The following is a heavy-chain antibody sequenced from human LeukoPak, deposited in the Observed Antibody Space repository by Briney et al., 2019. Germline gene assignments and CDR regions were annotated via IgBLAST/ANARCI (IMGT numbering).Heavy chain of an antibody. CDR1: GYTFTGYY. J-gene: IGHJ4*02. CDR2: INPNSGGT. Sequence: ASVKVSCKASGYTFTGYYMHWVRQAPGQGLEWMGRINPNSGGTNYAQKFQGRVAMTRDTSISTDYMELSRLRSDDTAVYYCARERDYYGSGTFDYWGQGTLVTVSS. D-gene: IGHD3-10*01. CDR3: ARERDYYGSGTFDY. V-gene: IGHV1-2*06.